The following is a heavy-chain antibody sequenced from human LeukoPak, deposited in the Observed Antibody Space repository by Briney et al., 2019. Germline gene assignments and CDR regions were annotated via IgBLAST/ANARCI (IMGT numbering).Heavy chain of an antibody. Sequence: PGGSLRLSCAASGFTFSSYGMHWVRQAPGKGLEWVAFIRYDGNNKYYADSVKGRFTISRDNSKNTLYLQMNSLRAEDTAVYYCAKDKSGGAVAGRDYYFDYWGQGTLVTVSS. CDR2: IRYDGNNK. V-gene: IGHV3-30*02. CDR1: GFTFSSYG. CDR3: AKDKSGGAVAGRDYYFDY. D-gene: IGHD6-19*01. J-gene: IGHJ4*02.